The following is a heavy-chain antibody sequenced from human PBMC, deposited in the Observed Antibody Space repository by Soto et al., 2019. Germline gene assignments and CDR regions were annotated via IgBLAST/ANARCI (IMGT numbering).Heavy chain of an antibody. CDR3: ARDGGTDFDY. V-gene: IGHV3-74*01. J-gene: IGHJ4*02. CDR1: GFTFSTYW. D-gene: IGHD3-16*01. Sequence: GGSLRLSCAASGFTFSTYWMHWVRQAPGKGLVWVSRLDNDGTNTRYADSVKGRFTVSRDNGKNTVYLQMDSLRAEDTAVYYCARDGGTDFDYWGQGTLVTVSS. CDR2: LDNDGTNT.